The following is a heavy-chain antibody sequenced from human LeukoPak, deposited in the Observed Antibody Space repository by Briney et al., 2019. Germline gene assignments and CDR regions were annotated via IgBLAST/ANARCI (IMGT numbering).Heavy chain of an antibody. CDR2: ISAGGGNT. J-gene: IGHJ4*02. D-gene: IGHD1-14*01. V-gene: IGHV3-23*01. CDR3: AKEYSVRNQFDY. CDR1: GFTFSRYA. Sequence: GRPLRLSCAASGFTFSRYAMHWVRQAPGKGLEWVSAISAGGGNTYYADSVKGRFTISRDNSKNTLFLEMNSLRAEDTAVYYCAKEYSVRNQFDYWGQGTLVAVSS.